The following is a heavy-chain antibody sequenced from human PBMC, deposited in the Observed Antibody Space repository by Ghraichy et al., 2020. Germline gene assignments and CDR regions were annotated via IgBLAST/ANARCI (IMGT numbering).Heavy chain of an antibody. Sequence: RKDLEWIGRIKSKTDGGTTDYAAPVKGRFTISRDDSKNTLYLQMNSLKTEDTAVYYCTTDAIPNYYYNLGYWGQCIL. CDR3: TTDAIPNYYYNLGY. D-gene: IGHD3-9*01. J-gene: IGHJ1*01. CDR2: IKSKTDGGTT. V-gene: IGHV3-15*01.